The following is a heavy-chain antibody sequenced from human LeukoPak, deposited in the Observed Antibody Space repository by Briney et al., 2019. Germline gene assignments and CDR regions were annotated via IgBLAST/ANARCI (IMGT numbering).Heavy chain of an antibody. CDR3: AREGASSLVRGVIGY. CDR1: GFTFSSYA. J-gene: IGHJ4*02. Sequence: GGSLRLSCAASGFTFSSYAMSWVRQAPGKGLEWVSVIYNGGTTHYADSVKGRFTISRDHSQNTLYLQMSSLRVEDTAVYYCAREGASSLVRGVIGYWGPGTLVTVSS. D-gene: IGHD3-10*01. V-gene: IGHV3-53*01. CDR2: IYNGGTT.